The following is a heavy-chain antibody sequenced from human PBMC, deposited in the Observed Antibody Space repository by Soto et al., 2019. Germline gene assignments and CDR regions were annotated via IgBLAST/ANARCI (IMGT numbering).Heavy chain of an antibody. Sequence: EVQLVESGGGLVKPGGSLRLSCAAYGFTFSSYSMNWVRQAPGKGLEWVSSISSSSSYIYYADSVKGRFTISRDNAKNSLYLQMNSLRAEDTAVYYCARDGAYSSGSCLDYWGQGTLVTVSS. CDR3: ARDGAYSSGSCLDY. D-gene: IGHD6-19*01. J-gene: IGHJ4*02. CDR1: GFTFSSYS. CDR2: ISSSSSYI. V-gene: IGHV3-21*01.